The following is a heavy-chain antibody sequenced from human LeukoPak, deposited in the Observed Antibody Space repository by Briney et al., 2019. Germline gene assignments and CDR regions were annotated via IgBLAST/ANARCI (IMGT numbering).Heavy chain of an antibody. J-gene: IGHJ4*02. CDR1: GFTFTSSA. Sequence: GTSVKVSCKASGFTFTSSAMQWVRQARGQRLEWIGWIVVGSGNTNYAQKFQERVTITRDMSTSTAYMELSSMRSEDTAVYYCAADLDCGGDCYPEYWGQGTLVTVSS. D-gene: IGHD2-21*02. CDR2: IVVGSGNT. V-gene: IGHV1-58*02. CDR3: AADLDCGGDCYPEY.